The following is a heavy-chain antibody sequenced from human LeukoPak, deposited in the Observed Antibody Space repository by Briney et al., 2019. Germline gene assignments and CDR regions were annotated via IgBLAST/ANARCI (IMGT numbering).Heavy chain of an antibody. Sequence: SETLSLTCTVSGGSINSGSYYWSWIRQPAGKGLEWIGRIYTSGSTNYNPSLKSRVTISVDTSKNQFSLKLSSVTAADTAVYYCARNVVVVAANWFDPWGQGTLVTVSS. CDR3: ARNVVVVAANWFDP. J-gene: IGHJ5*02. V-gene: IGHV4-61*02. CDR1: GGSINSGSYY. CDR2: IYTSGST. D-gene: IGHD2-15*01.